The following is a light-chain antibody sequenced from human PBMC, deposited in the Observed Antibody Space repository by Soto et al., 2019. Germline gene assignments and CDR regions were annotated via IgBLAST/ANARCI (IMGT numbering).Light chain of an antibody. V-gene: IGKV3-20*01. Sequence: EIVLTQSPGTLSLCPGERATLSWMASQNFGGIYVALYQQKLGQAPRLLMYGSSIRTTGIPDRFSGSGSGTDFTLTISRLEPEDFAMYYSKQYGSSLLTFGGGTKVDI. CDR1: QNFGGIY. J-gene: IGKJ4*02. CDR2: GSS. CDR3: KQYGSSLLT.